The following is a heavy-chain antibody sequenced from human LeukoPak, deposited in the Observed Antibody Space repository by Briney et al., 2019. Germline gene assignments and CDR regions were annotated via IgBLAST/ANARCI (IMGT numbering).Heavy chain of an antibody. CDR2: ISSSGSTI. CDR3: ARDAIGYCSGGSCYYYYYYVDV. V-gene: IGHV3-48*03. Sequence: GGSLRLSCAASGFTFSSYEMNWVRQAPGKGLEWVSYISSSGSTIYYADSVKGRFTISRDNAKNSLYLQMNSLRAEDTAVYYCARDAIGYCSGGSCYYYYYYVDVWGKRTTVTVSS. CDR1: GFTFSSYE. J-gene: IGHJ6*03. D-gene: IGHD2-15*01.